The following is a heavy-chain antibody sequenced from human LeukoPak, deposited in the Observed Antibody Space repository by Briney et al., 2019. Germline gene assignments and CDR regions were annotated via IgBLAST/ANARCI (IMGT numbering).Heavy chain of an antibody. V-gene: IGHV4-59*08. J-gene: IGHJ6*02. CDR1: GGSISSYY. CDR2: IFYTGST. D-gene: IGHD1/OR15-1a*01. Sequence: SETLSLTCTVSGGSISSYYWSWIRQPPGKGLEWIGYIFYTGSTNYNPSLKSRVTISVDTSKNQFSLKLSSVTAADTAVYYCARRGGTPSGGMDVWGQGTTVTVSS. CDR3: ARRGGTPSGGMDV.